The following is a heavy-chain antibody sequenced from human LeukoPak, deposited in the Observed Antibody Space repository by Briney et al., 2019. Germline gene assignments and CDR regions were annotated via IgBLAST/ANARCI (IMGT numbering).Heavy chain of an antibody. Sequence: GGSLKLSCATSGFTFSNYGIHWVRQTPDKGLEWLAVVSYDGNNQYYAASVKGRFTISRDNSKNTLYLQMNSLRAEDTAVYYCARDVSGWYYFDYWGQGTLVTVSS. CDR2: VSYDGNNQ. J-gene: IGHJ4*02. V-gene: IGHV3-30*03. CDR3: ARDVSGWYYFDY. CDR1: GFTFSNYG. D-gene: IGHD6-19*01.